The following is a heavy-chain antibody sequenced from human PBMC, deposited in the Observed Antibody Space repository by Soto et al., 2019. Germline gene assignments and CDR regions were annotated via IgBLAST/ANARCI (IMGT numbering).Heavy chain of an antibody. J-gene: IGHJ3*02. CDR3: AKTTEGGFSGFCIGGRCYPDAFDI. CDR1: GFNFNDYA. V-gene: IGHV3-9*01. CDR2: ISWNSNTI. D-gene: IGHD2-15*01. Sequence: EVQLMESGGDLVQPGRSLRLSCAASGFNFNDYAMHWVRQAPGKGLEWVSGISWNSNTIAYADSVKGRFTISRDNAKNSLYLQMNSLRPEETALYYCAKTTEGGFSGFCIGGRCYPDAFDIGGQGTMVTVSS.